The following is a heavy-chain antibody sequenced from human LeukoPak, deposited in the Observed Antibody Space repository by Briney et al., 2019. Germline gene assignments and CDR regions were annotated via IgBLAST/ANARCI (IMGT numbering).Heavy chain of an antibody. V-gene: IGHV4-59*01. CDR1: GGPMSSYD. Sequence: SSETLTLPCTVSGGPMSSYDWSWIRQPPGKGLEWIGYLYYSGSTKYNPSLKSRVTISVDTSKNQFSLKLSSVTAADTAVYYCARGNWGAHYFDYWGQGTLVTVSS. CDR3: ARGNWGAHYFDY. D-gene: IGHD7-27*01. CDR2: LYYSGST. J-gene: IGHJ4*02.